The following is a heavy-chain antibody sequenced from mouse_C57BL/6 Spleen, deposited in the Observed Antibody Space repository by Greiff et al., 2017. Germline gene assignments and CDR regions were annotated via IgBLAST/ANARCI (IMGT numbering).Heavy chain of an antibody. D-gene: IGHD1-1*01. J-gene: IGHJ1*03. V-gene: IGHV1-72*01. CDR2: IDPNSGGT. Sequence: QVQLQQSGAELVKPGASVKLSCKASGYTFTSYWMHWVKQRPGRGLEWIGRIDPNSGGTKYNEKFKSKATLTVDKPSSTAYMQLSSLTSEDSAVYYCAISTVVDPYWYFDVWGTGTTVTVSS. CDR3: AISTVVDPYWYFDV. CDR1: GYTFTSYW.